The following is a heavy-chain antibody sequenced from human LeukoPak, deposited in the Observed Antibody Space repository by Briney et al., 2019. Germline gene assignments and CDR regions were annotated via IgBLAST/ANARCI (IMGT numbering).Heavy chain of an antibody. Sequence: GGTLRLSCAASGFSLSTYGVSWVRQPPGKGLEWVSGITGTGGSTYYADSVKGRFTVSRDTSKNTLYLQMNSLRAEDTAIYYCAKDHGTAVAGFYYWGQGTLVTVSS. D-gene: IGHD6-19*01. CDR2: ITGTGGST. V-gene: IGHV3-23*01. CDR3: AKDHGTAVAGFYY. J-gene: IGHJ4*02. CDR1: GFSLSTYG.